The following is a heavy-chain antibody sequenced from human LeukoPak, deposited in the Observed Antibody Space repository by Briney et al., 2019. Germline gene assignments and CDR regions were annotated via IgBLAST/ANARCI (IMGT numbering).Heavy chain of an antibody. CDR2: IHGSGSTT. D-gene: IGHD6-6*01. CDR3: AKKGSAGIAARGSDY. V-gene: IGHV3-23*01. CDR1: GFTFSSYG. J-gene: IGHJ4*02. Sequence: GGSLRLSCAASGFTFSSYGMSWVRQAPGKGLEWVSTIHGSGSTTYYADSVQGRFTITKDNSKNTLYLQMNTLRVEDTAVYYCAKKGSAGIAARGSDYWGQGTLVTVSS.